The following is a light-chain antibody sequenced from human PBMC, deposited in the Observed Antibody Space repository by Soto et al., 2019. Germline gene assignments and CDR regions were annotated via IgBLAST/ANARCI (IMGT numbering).Light chain of an antibody. Sequence: EIVLTQSPGTLSLSPGARAPLSCRASQSVSSSYLAWYQQKPGQAPRLLISGASSRAADIPDRFSGSGSGTDFTLTINRLEPEDFAVYYCQQYDSSPRTFGQGTKVDIK. CDR2: GAS. CDR1: QSVSSSY. V-gene: IGKV3-20*01. CDR3: QQYDSSPRT. J-gene: IGKJ1*01.